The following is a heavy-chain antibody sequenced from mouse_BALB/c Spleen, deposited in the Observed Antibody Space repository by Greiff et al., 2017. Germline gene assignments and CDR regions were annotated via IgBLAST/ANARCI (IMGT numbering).Heavy chain of an antibody. V-gene: IGHV1S26*01. CDR2: INPSTGYT. J-gene: IGHJ4*01. CDR1: GFNIKDYY. CDR3: ARSGYGNPYYAMDY. D-gene: IGHD2-10*02. Sequence: QVQLKQSGAELVRSGASVKLSCTASGFNIKDYYMHWVKQRPGQGLEWIGYINPSTGYTEYNQKFKDKATLTADKSSSTAYMQLSSLTSEDSAVYYCARSGYGNPYYAMDYWGQGTSVTVSS.